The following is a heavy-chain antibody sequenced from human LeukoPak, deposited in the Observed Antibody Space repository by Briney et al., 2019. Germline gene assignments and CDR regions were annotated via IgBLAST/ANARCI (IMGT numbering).Heavy chain of an antibody. CDR2: IKEDGCDK. D-gene: IGHD1/OR15-1a*01. CDR1: GFTHSKSW. CDR3: ATWNNAWEFGY. J-gene: IGHJ4*02. V-gene: IGHV3-7*05. Sequence: GGSLRLSCAASGFTHSKSWITWVPHAPGKALELVVHIKEDGCDKYYVDSVTGRFTITRDNTKNSLYLQMTSRTADDTAVYYCATWNNAWEFGYWGQGTLVSVSS.